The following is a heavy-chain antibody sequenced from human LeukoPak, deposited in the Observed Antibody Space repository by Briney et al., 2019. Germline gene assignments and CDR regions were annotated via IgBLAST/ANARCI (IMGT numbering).Heavy chain of an antibody. V-gene: IGHV3-53*01. D-gene: IGHD6-13*01. CDR2: IYSGGST. J-gene: IGHJ4*02. CDR1: GFTVSSNY. Sequence: GGSLRLSCAASGFTVSSNYMSWVRQAPGKGLEWVSVIYSGGSTYYADSVKGRFTISRDNSKNTLYLQMNSLRAEDTAVYYCARVGYSSSWRERYKYYFDYWGQGTLVTVSS. CDR3: ARVGYSSSWRERYKYYFDY.